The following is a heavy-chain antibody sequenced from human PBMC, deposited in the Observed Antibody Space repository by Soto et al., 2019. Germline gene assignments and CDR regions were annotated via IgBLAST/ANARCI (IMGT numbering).Heavy chain of an antibody. Sequence: QITLKESGPTLVKPTQTLTLTCTFSGFSLSTSGVGVGWIRQPPGKALEWLALIYCDDDKRYSPSLKSRLTTTKDTPKNQVVLPTTNMDPVDTATYYCAHSRRLSGYEYYYYYYAMDVWGQGTTVTVSS. V-gene: IGHV2-5*02. D-gene: IGHD5-12*01. CDR3: AHSRRLSGYEYYYYYYAMDV. CDR2: IYCDDDK. J-gene: IGHJ6*02. CDR1: GFSLSTSGVG.